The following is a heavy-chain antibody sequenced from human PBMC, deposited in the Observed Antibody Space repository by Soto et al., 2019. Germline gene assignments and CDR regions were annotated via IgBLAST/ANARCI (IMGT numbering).Heavy chain of an antibody. CDR3: AKSPPVTIFGVIIHYFDY. D-gene: IGHD3-3*01. V-gene: IGHV3-23*01. Sequence: PGGSLRLSCAASGLTLSTFAMNWVRQAPGKGLEWVSRISVSGDTTDYADSVKGRFTISRDNSKNSLYLQMDSLRAEDTAVYYCAKSPPVTIFGVIIHYFDYWGPGTLVTVSS. CDR2: ISVSGDTT. CDR1: GLTLSTFA. J-gene: IGHJ4*02.